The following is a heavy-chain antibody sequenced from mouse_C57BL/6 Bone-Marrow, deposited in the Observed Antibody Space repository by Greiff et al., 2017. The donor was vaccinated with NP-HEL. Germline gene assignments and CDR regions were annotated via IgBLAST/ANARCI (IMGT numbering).Heavy chain of an antibody. Sequence: EVKLVESGGGLVQPGGSLKLSCAASGFTFSDYYMYWVRQTPEKRLEWVATISDGGSYTYYPDNVKGRFTISRDNAKNNLYLQMSHLKSEDTAMYYCARDRYYGSSYTWFAYWGQGTLVTVSA. CDR1: GFTFSDYY. V-gene: IGHV5-4*01. D-gene: IGHD1-1*01. J-gene: IGHJ3*01. CDR3: ARDRYYGSSYTWFAY. CDR2: ISDGGSYT.